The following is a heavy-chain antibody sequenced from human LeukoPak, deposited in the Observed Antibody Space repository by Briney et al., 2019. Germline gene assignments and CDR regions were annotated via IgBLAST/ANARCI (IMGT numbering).Heavy chain of an antibody. CDR3: TRTYYYDSTGYCRY. V-gene: IGHV3-49*03. CDR2: IRSKTYSGTT. D-gene: IGHD3-22*01. Sequence: GGSLRLSCTASGITFGDNAMSWFRQAPGKGLEWVGVIRSKTYSGTTEYAASVKGRFTISRDDSKSIAYLQMNSLKTEDTAVYFCTRTYYYDSTGYCRYWGQGTLVTVSS. CDR1: GITFGDNA. J-gene: IGHJ4*02.